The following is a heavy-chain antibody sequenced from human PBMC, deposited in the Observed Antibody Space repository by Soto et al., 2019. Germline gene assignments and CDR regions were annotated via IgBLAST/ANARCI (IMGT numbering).Heavy chain of an antibody. CDR2: ISSGSSYI. CDR1: GFTFSSYS. D-gene: IGHD3-22*01. CDR3: ATGEYYYDSSGYYYC. J-gene: IGHJ4*02. V-gene: IGHV3-21*01. Sequence: GSLRLSCAASGFTFSSYSMNWVRQAPGKGLEWVSSISSGSSYIYYADSVKGRFTISRDNAKNSLYLQMNSLRAEDTAVYYCATGEYYYDSSGYYYCWGQGTLVTVSS.